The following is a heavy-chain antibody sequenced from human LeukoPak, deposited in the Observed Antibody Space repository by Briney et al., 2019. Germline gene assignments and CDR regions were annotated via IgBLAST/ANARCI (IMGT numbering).Heavy chain of an antibody. CDR1: GGSISSSSYY. Sequence: SETLSLTCTVSGGSISSSSYYWSWIRQPPGKGLEWIGYIYYSGSTNYNPSLKSRVTISVDTSKNQFSLKLSSVTAADTAVYYCARSGEYYYGSGSYYSLDPWGQGTLVTVSS. D-gene: IGHD3-10*01. CDR2: IYYSGST. CDR3: ARSGEYYYGSGSYYSLDP. J-gene: IGHJ5*02. V-gene: IGHV4-61*01.